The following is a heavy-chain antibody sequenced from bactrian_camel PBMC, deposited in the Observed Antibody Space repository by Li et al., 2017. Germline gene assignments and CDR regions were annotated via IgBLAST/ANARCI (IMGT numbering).Heavy chain of an antibody. V-gene: IGHV3-3*01. Sequence: ASDRANRYCMGWFRQTPGTECEFVAHIWDNYNTYYSDSVKGRFTISRDNAKNAVYLQMDSLKPEDTAMYYCTADPDPFFFNDTATTEIYT. CDR2: IWDNYNT. D-gene: IGHD2*01. CDR1: DRANRYC.